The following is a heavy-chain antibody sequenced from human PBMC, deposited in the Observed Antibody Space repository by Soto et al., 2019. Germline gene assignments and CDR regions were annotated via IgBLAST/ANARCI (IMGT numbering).Heavy chain of an antibody. Sequence: PGGSLRLSFSASGFTFSSYSMNWVRQAPGKGLEWVSSISSSSSSIYYADSVKGEFTIYRDNDKNSLYLKRNSVRAEDTDVYYCDRDVIAAAGRTKVLAFDIWGQGTMVTVSS. CDR3: DRDVIAAAGRTKVLAFDI. J-gene: IGHJ3*02. V-gene: IGHV3-21*01. D-gene: IGHD6-13*01. CDR1: GFTFSSYS. CDR2: ISSSSSSI.